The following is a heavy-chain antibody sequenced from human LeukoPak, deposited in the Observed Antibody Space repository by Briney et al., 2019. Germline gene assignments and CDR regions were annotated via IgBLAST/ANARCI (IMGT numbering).Heavy chain of an antibody. CDR3: AREPSPGLRGDY. CDR2: IYYSGST. J-gene: IGHJ4*02. CDR1: GGSISSGDYY. V-gene: IGHV4-30-4*01. Sequence: SETLYLTCTVSGGSISSGDYYWSWIRQPPGKGLEWIGYIYYSGSTYYNPSLKSRVTISVDTSKNQFSLKLSSVTAADTAVYYCAREPSPGLRGDYWGQGTLVTVSS. D-gene: IGHD5-12*01.